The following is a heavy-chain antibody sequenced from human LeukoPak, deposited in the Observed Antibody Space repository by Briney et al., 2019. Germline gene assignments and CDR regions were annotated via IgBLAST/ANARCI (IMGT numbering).Heavy chain of an antibody. V-gene: IGHV3-23*01. Sequence: PGGSLRLSCAASGFTFSSYAMSWVRQAPGKGLEWVSAISGSGGSTYYADSVKGRFTISRDNSKNTLYLQMNSLRADDTAVYFCAKGSEGFFPNWFDPWGQGNLVTVSS. J-gene: IGHJ5*02. CDR1: GFTFSSYA. CDR3: AKGSEGFFPNWFDP. CDR2: ISGSGGST. D-gene: IGHD3-10*01.